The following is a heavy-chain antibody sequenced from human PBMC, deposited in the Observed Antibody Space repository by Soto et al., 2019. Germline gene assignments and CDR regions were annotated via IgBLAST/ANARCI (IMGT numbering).Heavy chain of an antibody. V-gene: IGHV3-66*01. CDR2: IYSGGST. CDR1: GFTVSSNY. Sequence: GGSLRLSCAASGFTVSSNYMSWVRQAPGKGLEWVSVIYSGGSTYYADSVKGRFTISRDNSKNTLYLQMNSLRAEDTAVYYCGRDLLPWHSGSDPVDYRGQGTLVTVSS. D-gene: IGHD3-10*01. CDR3: GRDLLPWHSGSDPVDY. J-gene: IGHJ4*02.